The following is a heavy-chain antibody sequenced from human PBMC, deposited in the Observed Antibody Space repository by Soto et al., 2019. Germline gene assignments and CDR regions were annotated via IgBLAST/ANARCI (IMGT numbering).Heavy chain of an antibody. D-gene: IGHD2-2*01. J-gene: IGHJ6*02. Sequence: GGSLRLSCAASGFTFSTYSMNWVRQAPGKGLEWVSSISSSGTYIHYADSLKGRFTISRDNAKNSLYLQMISLRAEDTAVYYCARDPSDCSSTSCWGYYALDVWGQGTTVTV. CDR2: ISSSGTYI. CDR1: GFTFSTYS. V-gene: IGHV3-21*01. CDR3: ARDPSDCSSTSCWGYYALDV.